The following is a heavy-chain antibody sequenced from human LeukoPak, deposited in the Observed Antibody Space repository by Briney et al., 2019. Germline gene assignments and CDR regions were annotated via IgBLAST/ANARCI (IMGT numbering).Heavy chain of an antibody. CDR1: GFSITDHH. Sequence: GGSLRLSCADAGFSITDHHMDWVRQAPGKGLEWIGRSATTKPNSCTTQYAASVRGRFTISRDDSQNSLYLHLNSLKTEDTAVYHCVRVVTTRSGWYHFDNWGLGTLVSVSS. D-gene: IGHD6-13*01. CDR2: SATTKPNSCTT. J-gene: IGHJ4*02. V-gene: IGHV3-72*01. CDR3: VRVVTTRSGWYHFDN.